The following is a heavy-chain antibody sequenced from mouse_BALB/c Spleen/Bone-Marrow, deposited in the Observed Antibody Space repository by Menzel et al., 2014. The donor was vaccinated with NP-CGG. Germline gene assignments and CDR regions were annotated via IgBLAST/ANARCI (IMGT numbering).Heavy chain of an antibody. J-gene: IGHJ2*01. V-gene: IGHV1S81*02. CDR2: INPSNGGT. CDR3: TRGRTWDFDY. CDR1: GYTFTSYY. D-gene: IGHD4-1*01. Sequence: SGAELVKPGASVKLSCKASGYTFTSYYMYWVKQRPGQGLEWIGEINPSNGGTNFNEKSKSRATLTVDKSSSTAYMQLSSLTSEDSAVYYCTRGRTWDFDYWGQGTTLTVSS.